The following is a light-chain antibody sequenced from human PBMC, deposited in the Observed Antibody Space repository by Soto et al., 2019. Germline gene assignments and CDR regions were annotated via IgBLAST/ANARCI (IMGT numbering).Light chain of an antibody. CDR2: SNN. CDR3: QSYDASLRGSGV. CDR1: SSNIGSNA. V-gene: IGLV1-44*01. Sequence: QSVLTQPPSASGTPGQRVTISCSGSSSNIGSNAVNWYQQLPGTAPKLLIYSNNQRPSGVPDRFSGSKSGTSASLAISGLQADDEADYYCQSYDASLRGSGVFGTGTKVTVL. J-gene: IGLJ1*01.